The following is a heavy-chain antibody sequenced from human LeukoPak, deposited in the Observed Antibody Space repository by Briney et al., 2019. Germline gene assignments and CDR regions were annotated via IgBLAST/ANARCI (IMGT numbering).Heavy chain of an antibody. D-gene: IGHD3-22*01. CDR2: ISSSGSTI. J-gene: IGHJ4*02. CDR3: ARVYHYYDSSGSPN. V-gene: IGHV3-48*03. CDR1: GFTFSSYE. Sequence: GGSLRLSCVASGFTFSSYEMNWVRQTPGKGLEWVSYISSSGSTIYYADSVKGRFTISRDNAKNSLYLQMNSLRAEDTAVYYCARVYHYYDSSGSPNWGQGTLVTVSS.